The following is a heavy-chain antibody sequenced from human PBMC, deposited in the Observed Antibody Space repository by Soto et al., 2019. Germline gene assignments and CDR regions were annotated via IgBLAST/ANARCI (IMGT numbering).Heavy chain of an antibody. CDR3: ARNRGYCSGGSCYGGFDY. CDR1: GYTFTSYA. V-gene: IGHV1-3*01. D-gene: IGHD2-15*01. CDR2: INAGNGNT. Sequence: QVPLVQSGAEVKKPGASVKVSCKASGYTFTSYAMHWVRQAPGQRLEWMGWINAGNGNTKYSQKFQGRVTITRDTSASTAYMELSSLRSEDTAVYYCARNRGYCSGGSCYGGFDYWGQGTLVTVSS. J-gene: IGHJ4*02.